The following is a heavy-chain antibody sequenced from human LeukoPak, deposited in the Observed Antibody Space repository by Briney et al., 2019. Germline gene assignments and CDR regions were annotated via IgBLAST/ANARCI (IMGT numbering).Heavy chain of an antibody. CDR2: ISGDGGST. J-gene: IGHJ5*01. Sequence: GGSLRLSCAAPGFSFDDYAIHWVRQAPGKGLQWVSLISGDGGSTFYADSVKGRFTISRDNSKNSLYLQMSSLRSEDTALYYCARESDSSGWYDSWGQGTLVTVSS. V-gene: IGHV3-43*02. CDR1: GFSFDDYA. CDR3: ARESDSSGWYDS. D-gene: IGHD3-22*01.